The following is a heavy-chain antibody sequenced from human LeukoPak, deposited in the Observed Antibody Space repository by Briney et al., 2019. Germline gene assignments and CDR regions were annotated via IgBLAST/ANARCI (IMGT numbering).Heavy chain of an antibody. Sequence: QPGGSLRLSCAASGFTFSSYAMSWVRQAPGKGLEWVSAISGSGGSTYYADSVKGRFTISRDNAKNMLYLQMNYLRVEDTAMYYCARYAPPSTVITRYFDSWGQGAQVTVSS. V-gene: IGHV3-23*01. CDR2: ISGSGGST. D-gene: IGHD2/OR15-2a*01. J-gene: IGHJ4*02. CDR1: GFTFSSYA. CDR3: ARYAPPSTVITRYFDS.